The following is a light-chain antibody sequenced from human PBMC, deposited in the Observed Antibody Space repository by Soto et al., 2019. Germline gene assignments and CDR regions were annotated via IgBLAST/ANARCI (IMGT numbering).Light chain of an antibody. V-gene: IGKV3-15*01. J-gene: IGKJ5*01. CDR3: QQYNNWPPIT. CDR1: QSVGGSY. Sequence: EIVLTQSPGTLSLSPGERATLSCRASQSVGGSYLAWYQQKPGQAPRLLIYDASTRATGIPDRFSGGGSGTEFTLTISSLQSEDFAVYYCQQYNNWPPITFGQGTRLEIK. CDR2: DAS.